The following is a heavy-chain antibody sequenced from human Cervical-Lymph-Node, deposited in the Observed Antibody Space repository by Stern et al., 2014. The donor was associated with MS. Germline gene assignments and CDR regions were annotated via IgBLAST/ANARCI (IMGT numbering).Heavy chain of an antibody. CDR2: IGTAGDT. D-gene: IGHD3-3*02. CDR1: EFIVSTYD. Sequence: EVQLVESGGGLVQPGGSLRLSCAASEFIVSTYDMNWVRQVTGKGLEWVSGIGTAGDTHYPGSVKGRFTISRDDAENSLNLQMNSLKAGDTAVYYCTRGDSMTGFDFWGQGILVTVSS. V-gene: IGHV3-13*01. CDR3: TRGDSMTGFDF. J-gene: IGHJ4*02.